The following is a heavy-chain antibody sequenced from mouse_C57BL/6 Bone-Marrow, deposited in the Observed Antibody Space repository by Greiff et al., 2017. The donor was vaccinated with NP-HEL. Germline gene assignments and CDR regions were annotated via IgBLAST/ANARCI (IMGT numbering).Heavy chain of an antibody. CDR2: IDPSDSNT. CDR3: TTLLLRFPFDY. CDR1: GYTFTSYW. Sequence: QVQLQQPGAELVKPGASVKLSCKASGYTFTSYWMQWVKQRPGQGLEWIGEIDPSDSNTNYNQKFKGKATLTVDKSSSTAYMQLSSLTSEDSAVYYCTTLLLRFPFDYWGQGTTLTVSS. V-gene: IGHV1-50*01. J-gene: IGHJ2*01. D-gene: IGHD1-1*01.